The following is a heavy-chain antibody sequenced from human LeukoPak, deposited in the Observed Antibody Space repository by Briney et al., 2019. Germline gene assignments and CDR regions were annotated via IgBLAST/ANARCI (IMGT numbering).Heavy chain of an antibody. CDR2: IIGSGGTT. D-gene: IGHD6-19*01. J-gene: IGHJ4*02. Sequence: GGSLRLSCAASGFTFSSYAMSWVRQAPGKGLEWVSGIIGSGGTTYSADSVKGRFTISRDNSKNTLYLQMNSLRAEDTAVYYCAKAGGGLVSPFDYWGQGTLVTVSS. CDR1: GFTFSSYA. CDR3: AKAGGGLVSPFDY. V-gene: IGHV3-23*01.